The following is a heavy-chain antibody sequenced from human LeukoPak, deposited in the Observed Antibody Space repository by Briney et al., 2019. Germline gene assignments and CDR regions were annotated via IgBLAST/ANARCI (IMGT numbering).Heavy chain of an antibody. CDR2: VYSTNNRNT. Sequence: SETLSLTCAVSGDSISSTNWWSWVRQPPGKGLEWIGEVYSTNNRNTNYNASLKSRVTVSADKSKNQFSLNVRSVTAADTAVYYCARGSIRAGAAVFDYWGQGTLVLVSS. CDR3: ARGSIRAGAAVFDY. V-gene: IGHV4-4*02. CDR1: GDSISSTNW. J-gene: IGHJ4*02. D-gene: IGHD6-13*01.